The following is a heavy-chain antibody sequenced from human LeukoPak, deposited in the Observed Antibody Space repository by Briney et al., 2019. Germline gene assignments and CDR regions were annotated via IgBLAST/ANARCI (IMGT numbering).Heavy chain of an antibody. J-gene: IGHJ6*02. CDR3: ATEPSMVRGVIRPGYGMDV. D-gene: IGHD3-10*01. V-gene: IGHV1-24*01. Sequence: ASVKVSCKVSGYTLTELSMHWVRQAPGKGLGWMGGFDPEDGETIYAQKFQGRVTMTEDTSTDTAYMELSSLRSEDTAVYYCATEPSMVRGVIRPGYGMDVWGQGTTVTVSS. CDR1: GYTLTELS. CDR2: FDPEDGET.